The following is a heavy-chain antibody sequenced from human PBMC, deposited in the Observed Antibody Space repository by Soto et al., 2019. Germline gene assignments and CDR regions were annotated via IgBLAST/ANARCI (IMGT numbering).Heavy chain of an antibody. D-gene: IGHD2-15*01. V-gene: IGHV1-69*06. J-gene: IGHJ6*02. CDR2: IIPIFGTA. CDR3: ARPYCSGGSCYPISFYYYGMDV. CDR1: GGTFSSYA. Sequence: KVSCKASGGTFSSYAISWVRQAPGKGLEWMGGIIPIFGTANYAQKFQGRVTITADKSTSTAYMELSSLRSEDTAVYYCARPYCSGGSCYPISFYYYGMDVWGQGTTVTVS.